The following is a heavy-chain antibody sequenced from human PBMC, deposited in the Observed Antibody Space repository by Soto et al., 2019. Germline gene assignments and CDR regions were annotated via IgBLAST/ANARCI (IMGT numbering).Heavy chain of an antibody. J-gene: IGHJ4*02. V-gene: IGHV3-21*01. Sequence: GGSLRLSCAASGFTFSSYSMNWVRQAPGKGLEWVSSISSSSSYIYYADSVKGRFTISRDNAKNSLYLQMNSLRAEDTAVYYCAREPTAGVGLFDYWGQGTLVTVS. CDR2: ISSSSSYI. CDR3: AREPTAGVGLFDY. CDR1: GFTFSSYS. D-gene: IGHD2-8*01.